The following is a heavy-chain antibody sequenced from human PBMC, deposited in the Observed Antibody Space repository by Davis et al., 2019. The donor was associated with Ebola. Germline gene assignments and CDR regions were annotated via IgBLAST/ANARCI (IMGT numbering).Heavy chain of an antibody. D-gene: IGHD3-16*02. V-gene: IGHV3-23*01. Sequence: GGSLRLSCAASGFTFSSYAMSWVRQAPGKGLEWVSAISGSGGSTYYADSVKGRFTISRDNSKNTLYLQMNSLRAEDTAVYYCAKGWYYDYIWGSYPREWGQGTLVTVSS. CDR1: GFTFSSYA. J-gene: IGHJ4*02. CDR2: ISGSGGST. CDR3: AKGWYYDYIWGSYPRE.